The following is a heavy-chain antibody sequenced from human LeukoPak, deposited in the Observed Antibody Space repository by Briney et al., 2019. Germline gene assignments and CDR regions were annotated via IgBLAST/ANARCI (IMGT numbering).Heavy chain of an antibody. D-gene: IGHD2-15*01. CDR3: AREGGGQGHGWHYDL. V-gene: IGHV4-4*07. J-gene: IGHJ2*01. CDR2: IYTSGST. Sequence: SETLSLTCTVSGSSIISYFWAWIRQPAGEGLEWIGRIYTSGSTDYNPSLKSRVTMSVDTSKNQFSLKLPSVTGADTAVYYCAREGGGQGHGWHYDLWGRGTLVTVSS. CDR1: GSSIISYF.